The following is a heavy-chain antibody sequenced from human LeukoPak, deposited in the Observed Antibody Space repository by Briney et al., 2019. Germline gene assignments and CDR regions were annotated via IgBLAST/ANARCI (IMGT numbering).Heavy chain of an antibody. Sequence: GGSLRLSCAVSGFSVRTNFMSWVRQAPGKGLEWVSVIYTGGGTDHADSVKGRFTISRDNSKNTLSLQMNSLRADDTAIYYCARSGYRHPYHFESWGQGTLVIVSS. J-gene: IGHJ4*02. CDR1: GFSVRTNF. CDR3: ARSGYRHPYHFES. CDR2: IYTGGGT. V-gene: IGHV3-53*01. D-gene: IGHD3-22*01.